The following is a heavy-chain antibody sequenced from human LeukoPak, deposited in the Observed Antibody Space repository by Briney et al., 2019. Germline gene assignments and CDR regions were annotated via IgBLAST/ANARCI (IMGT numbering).Heavy chain of an antibody. J-gene: IGHJ6*03. V-gene: IGHV5-51*01. CDR1: GYCFTSYW. Sequence: SLKISCQGSGYCFTSYWIGWVRQMPGTGLEWMGIIYPVDSDTRYSPSFQGQVTISADKSISTAYLQWSSLKASDTAMYYCARLLTMVRGVYYYYYYMDAWGKGTTVTVSS. CDR2: IYPVDSDT. CDR3: ARLLTMVRGVYYYYYYMDA. D-gene: IGHD3-10*01.